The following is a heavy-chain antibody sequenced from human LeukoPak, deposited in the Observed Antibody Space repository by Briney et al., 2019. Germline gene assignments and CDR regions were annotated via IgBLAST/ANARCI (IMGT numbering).Heavy chain of an antibody. Sequence: SETLSLTCAVSGGSISSSNWWSWVRQPPGKGLEWIGEIYHSGSTNYNPSLKSRVTISVDKSKNQFSLKLSSVTAADTAVYYCARHVPPTDAYYDSSGYSSLDYWGQGTLVTVSS. J-gene: IGHJ4*02. V-gene: IGHV4-4*02. CDR1: GGSISSSNW. CDR2: IYHSGST. D-gene: IGHD3-22*01. CDR3: ARHVPPTDAYYDSSGYSSLDY.